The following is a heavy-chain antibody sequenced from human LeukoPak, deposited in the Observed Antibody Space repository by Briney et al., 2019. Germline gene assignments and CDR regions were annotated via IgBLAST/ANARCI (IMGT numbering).Heavy chain of an antibody. D-gene: IGHD3-10*01. CDR1: GFTFSSYS. CDR2: VSSSSSYI. V-gene: IGHV3-21*01. CDR3: ARNYGSGSYYPLDY. Sequence: GGSLRLSCAAYGFTFSSYSMNWVRQAPGKGLEWVTSVSSSSSYIYYADSVKGRFTISRDNAKNSLYLQMNSLRAEDTAVYYCARNYGSGSYYPLDYWGQGTLVTVSS. J-gene: IGHJ4*02.